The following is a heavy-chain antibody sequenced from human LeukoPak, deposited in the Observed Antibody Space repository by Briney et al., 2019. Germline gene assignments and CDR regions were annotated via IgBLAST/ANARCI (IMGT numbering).Heavy chain of an antibody. CDR1: GGSFSGYY. V-gene: IGHV4-34*01. D-gene: IGHD4-23*01. Sequence: SETLSLTCAVYGGSFSGYYWSWIRQPPGKGLEWIGEINHSGGTNYNPSLKSRVTISVDTSKNQFSLKLSSVTAADTAVYYCARGSTVVTPRFDYWGQGTLVTVSS. CDR3: ARGSTVVTPRFDY. J-gene: IGHJ4*02. CDR2: INHSGGT.